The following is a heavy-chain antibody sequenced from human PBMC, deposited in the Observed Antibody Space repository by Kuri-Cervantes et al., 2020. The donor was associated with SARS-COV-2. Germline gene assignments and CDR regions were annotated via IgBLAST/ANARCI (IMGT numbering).Heavy chain of an antibody. CDR3: ARAEGAMLPGSLRFLEWLDPYYFDY. D-gene: IGHD3-3*01. Sequence: GSLRLSCAVSGYSISSGYYWGWIRQPPGKGLEWIGYIYYSGSTYYNPSLKSRVTISVDTSKNQFSLKLSSVTAADTAVYYCARAEGAMLPGSLRFLEWLDPYYFDYWGQGTLVTVSS. CDR2: IYYSGST. V-gene: IGHV4-38-2*01. J-gene: IGHJ4*02. CDR1: GYSISSGYY.